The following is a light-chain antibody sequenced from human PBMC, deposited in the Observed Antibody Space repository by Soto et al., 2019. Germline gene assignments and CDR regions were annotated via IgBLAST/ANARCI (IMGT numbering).Light chain of an antibody. CDR3: QHYNSYSEA. CDR1: QTISSW. V-gene: IGKV1-5*03. CDR2: KAS. J-gene: IGKJ1*01. Sequence: SQMTQYHSTLSASVGDRVTITCRASQTISSWLAWYQQKPGKAPKLLIYKASTLKSGVPSRFSGSGSGTEFTLTISSLQPDDFATYYCQHYNSYSEAFGQGTKVDIK.